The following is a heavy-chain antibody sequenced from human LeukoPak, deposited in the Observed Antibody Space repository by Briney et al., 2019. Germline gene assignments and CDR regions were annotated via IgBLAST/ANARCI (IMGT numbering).Heavy chain of an antibody. J-gene: IGHJ4*02. CDR1: GYTSTSYG. D-gene: IGHD6-19*01. CDR3: AREGASVAGNYLAY. V-gene: IGHV1-18*01. CDR2: ISAYNGNT. Sequence: ASVKVSCKASGYTSTSYGIGWAPQAPGQGLEWMGWISAYNGNTNYAQKLQGRISMTTDTSTSTAYMELRSLRSDDTAVYYCAREGASVAGNYLAYWGQGTLVTVSS.